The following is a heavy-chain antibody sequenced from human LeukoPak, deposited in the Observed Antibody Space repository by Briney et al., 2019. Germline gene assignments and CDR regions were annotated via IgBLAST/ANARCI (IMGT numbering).Heavy chain of an antibody. CDR3: ARDRRYSPDY. D-gene: IGHD1-26*01. CDR1: GFTFSRFA. J-gene: IGHJ4*02. CDR2: VSDSGEST. V-gene: IGHV3-23*01. Sequence: GGSLRLSCAASGFTFSRFAMNWVRQAPGKGLEWVSGVSDSGESTYYADSVKGRFTISRDNSKNTLYLEMNSLRAEDTAVYYCARDRRYSPDYWGQGTLVTVSS.